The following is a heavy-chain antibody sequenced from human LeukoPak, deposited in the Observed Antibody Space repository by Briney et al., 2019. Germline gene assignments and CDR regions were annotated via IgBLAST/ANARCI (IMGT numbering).Heavy chain of an antibody. CDR2: IHTGGTT. V-gene: IGHV3-53*01. CDR1: GFDVSFNY. Sequence: GGSLRLSCAASGFDVSFNYVGWVRQAPGKGLEWVSVIHTGGTTHYADSVKGRFTISKDNSKNTLYLQMNSLRAEDTAVYYCARDPNVDTAMVTGDYWGQGTLVTVSS. J-gene: IGHJ4*02. D-gene: IGHD5-18*01. CDR3: ARDPNVDTAMVTGDY.